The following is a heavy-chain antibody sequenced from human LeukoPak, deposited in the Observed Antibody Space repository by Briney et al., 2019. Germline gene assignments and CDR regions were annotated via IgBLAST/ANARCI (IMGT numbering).Heavy chain of an antibody. D-gene: IGHD3-22*01. Sequence: GGSVRLSCAVSGFTLSSAWMSWVRQAPGKGLEWVGRIKRKTDGGTTDYAAPVKGRFTISRDDSINTVYLQMNSLKTEDTGVYYCTTDVPYYYDRSPTITDYWGQGTLVTVSS. CDR3: TTDVPYYYDRSPTITDY. V-gene: IGHV3-15*01. CDR1: GFTLSSAW. J-gene: IGHJ4*02. CDR2: IKRKTDGGTT.